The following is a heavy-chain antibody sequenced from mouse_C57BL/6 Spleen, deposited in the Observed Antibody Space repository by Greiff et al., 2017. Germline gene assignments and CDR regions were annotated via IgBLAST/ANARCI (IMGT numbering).Heavy chain of an antibody. CDR3: ARKGNYYGSSYDAMDY. D-gene: IGHD1-1*01. V-gene: IGHV1-81*01. Sequence: LQESGAELARPGASVKLSCKASGYTFTSSGMSWVKQRPGQGLEWIGEIYPRSGNTYYNEKFKGKATLTADKSSSTAYMQLRSLTSEDSAVYFCARKGNYYGSSYDAMDYWGQGTSVTVSS. CDR1: GYTFTSSG. J-gene: IGHJ4*01. CDR2: IYPRSGNT.